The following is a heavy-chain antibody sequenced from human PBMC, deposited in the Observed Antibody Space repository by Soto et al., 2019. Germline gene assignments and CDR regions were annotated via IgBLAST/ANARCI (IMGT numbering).Heavy chain of an antibody. Sequence: ASVKVSCKASGYTFTTYFIHWMRQAPGHRLEWMAWINPDNGRTTYSQNLQGRVTITRDTSANTVYMEVSSLTSEDTAIYYCARGPSSGSFDYWGQGTLVTVSS. CDR3: ARGPSSGSFDY. V-gene: IGHV1-3*01. CDR1: GYTFTTYF. D-gene: IGHD1-26*01. CDR2: INPDNGRT. J-gene: IGHJ4*02.